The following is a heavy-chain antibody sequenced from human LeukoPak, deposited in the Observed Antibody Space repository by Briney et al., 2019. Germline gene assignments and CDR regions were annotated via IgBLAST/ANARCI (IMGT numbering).Heavy chain of an antibody. CDR1: DGSFSEYY. J-gene: IGHJ2*01. CDR3: ARAVAGTWYFDL. Sequence: SETLSLTCAVYDGSFSEYYWNWIRQSPGKGLEWIGEINYSGNTNYNPSLESRVTISVDTSKNHFSLKLTSVTAADTAVYYCARAVAGTWYFDLWGRGTLVTVSS. CDR2: INYSGNT. V-gene: IGHV4-34*01. D-gene: IGHD6-19*01.